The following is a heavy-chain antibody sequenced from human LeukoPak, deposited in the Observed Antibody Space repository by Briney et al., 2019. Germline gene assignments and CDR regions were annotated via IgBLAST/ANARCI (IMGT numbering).Heavy chain of an antibody. CDR1: GFTFSRYA. CDR2: ISSNGGST. D-gene: IGHD3-10*01. CDR3: VKDSSSGRSFDY. Sequence: GGSLRLSCSASGFTFSRYAMHWVRQAPGKGLEYVSAISSNGGSTYYADSVKGRFTISRDNSRNTLHLQMSSLRVEDTAVYYCVKDSSSGRSFDYWGQGTLVTVSS. V-gene: IGHV3-64D*06. J-gene: IGHJ4*02.